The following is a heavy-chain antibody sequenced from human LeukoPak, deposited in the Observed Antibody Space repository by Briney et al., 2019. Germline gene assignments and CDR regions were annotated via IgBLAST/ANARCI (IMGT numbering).Heavy chain of an antibody. CDR3: ARGPARYSGSYWSFDY. CDR2: IYYSGST. D-gene: IGHD1-26*01. V-gene: IGHV4-59*01. CDR1: GGSISSYY. Sequence: SETLSLTCTVSGGSISSYYWSWIRQPPGKGLEWIGYIYYSGSTNYNPSLKSRVTISVDTSKNQFSLKLSSVTAADTAVYYCARGPARYSGSYWSFDYWGQGTLVTVSS. J-gene: IGHJ4*02.